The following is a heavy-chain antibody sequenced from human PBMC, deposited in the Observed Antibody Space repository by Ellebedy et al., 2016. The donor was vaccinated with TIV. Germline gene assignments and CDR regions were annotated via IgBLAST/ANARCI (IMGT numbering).Heavy chain of an antibody. CDR3: ARVHCSITTCDYYYMDV. CDR1: GGSASRYF. V-gene: IGHV4-4*07. D-gene: IGHD1-1*01. J-gene: IGHJ6*03. CDR2: IFTNGSF. Sequence: SETLSLXXTVSGGSASRYFWSWIRQPAGKGLEWIGRIFTNGSFNYNPSLMSRVTMSVVTSKNQISLRPNSVTTAHTAVYYCARVHCSITTCDYYYMDVWGKGTTVTVSS.